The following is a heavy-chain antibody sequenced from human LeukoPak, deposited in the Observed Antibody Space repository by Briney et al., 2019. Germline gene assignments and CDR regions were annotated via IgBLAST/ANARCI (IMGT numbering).Heavy chain of an antibody. Sequence: GGSLRLSCAASGFTFTNYGMMWVRQAPGKGLEWVGNIRPDGSEKQYVDSVKGRFTISRDNAQNSLYLQMNSLRAEDTAVYYCAKFGRSTSPVNWGQGTLVTVSS. J-gene: IGHJ4*02. CDR3: AKFGRSTSPVN. CDR2: IRPDGSEK. V-gene: IGHV3-7*01. CDR1: GFTFTNYG. D-gene: IGHD3-16*01.